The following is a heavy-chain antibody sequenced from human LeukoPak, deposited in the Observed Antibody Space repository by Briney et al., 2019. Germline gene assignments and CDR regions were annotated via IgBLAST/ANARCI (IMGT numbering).Heavy chain of an antibody. D-gene: IGHD6-19*01. J-gene: IGHJ4*01. V-gene: IGHV4-34*01. Sequence: PSETLSLTCAVYGGSFSGYYWTWIRQPPGKGLEWIGEINHSGSTNYNPSLKSRVTISVDTSKNQFYLKLSSVTAADTAVYYCARARGAVAAYFDYWGHGTLVTVSS. CDR3: ARARGAVAAYFDY. CDR1: GGSFSGYY. CDR2: INHSGST.